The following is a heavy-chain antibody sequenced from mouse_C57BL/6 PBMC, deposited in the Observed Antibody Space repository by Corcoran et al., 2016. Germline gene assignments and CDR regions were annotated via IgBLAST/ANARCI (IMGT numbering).Heavy chain of an antibody. CDR2: INTYSGVP. CDR3: ARNGATVVEGCAY. CDR1: GYTFTTYG. D-gene: IGHD1-1*01. Sequence: QIQLVQSGPELKKPGETVKISCKASGYTFTTYGMSWVKQAPGKGLKWMGWINTYSGVPTYADDFKGRFAFSLETSASTAYLQINNLKNEDTATYFCARNGATVVEGCAYWGQGTLVTVSA. V-gene: IGHV9-3*01. J-gene: IGHJ3*01.